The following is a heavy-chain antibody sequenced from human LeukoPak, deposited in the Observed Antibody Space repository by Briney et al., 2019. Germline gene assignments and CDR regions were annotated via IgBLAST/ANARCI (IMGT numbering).Heavy chain of an antibody. CDR3: ARRRQNYAVDV. J-gene: IGHJ6*02. V-gene: IGHV4-39*01. CDR1: GGSISSTSYY. Sequence: SETLSLTCTVSGGSISSTSYYWGWIRQPPGKGLAWIGTVFYSGSTCYNPSLKSRVTISLDTSKNQFSLRLSSVTAADTAVYFCARRRQNYAVDVWGQGTTVTVSS. CDR2: VFYSGST.